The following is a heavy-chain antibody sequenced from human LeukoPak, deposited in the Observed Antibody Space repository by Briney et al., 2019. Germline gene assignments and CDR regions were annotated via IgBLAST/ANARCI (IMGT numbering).Heavy chain of an antibody. CDR2: INPNSGGT. CDR3: ARGPVTKADYMDV. Sequence: ASVKVSCKASGYTFTGYYMHWVRQAPGQGLEWMGRINPNSGGTNYAQKFQGRVTLTRDTSISTAYMELSRLRSDDTAVYYCARGPVTKADYMDVWGKGTTVTVSS. J-gene: IGHJ6*03. V-gene: IGHV1-2*06. CDR1: GYTFTGYY. D-gene: IGHD2-21*02.